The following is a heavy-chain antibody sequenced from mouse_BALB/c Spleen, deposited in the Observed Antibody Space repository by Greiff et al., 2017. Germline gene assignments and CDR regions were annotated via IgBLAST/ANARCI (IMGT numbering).Heavy chain of an antibody. V-gene: IGHV1S81*02. J-gene: IGHJ1*01. CDR2: INPSNGGT. CDR3: TRGGTWYFDV. Sequence: QVQLQQSGAELVKPGASVKLSCKASGYTFTSYYMYWVKQRPGQGLEWIGGINPSNGGTNFNEKFKSKATLTVDKSSSTAYMQLSSLTSEDSAVYYCTRGGTWYFDVWGAGTTVTVSS. D-gene: IGHD3-3*01. CDR1: GYTFTSYY.